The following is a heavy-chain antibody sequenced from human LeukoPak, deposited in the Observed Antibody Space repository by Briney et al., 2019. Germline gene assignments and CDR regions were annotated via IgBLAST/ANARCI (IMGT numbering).Heavy chain of an antibody. CDR3: AMATWVGGLDY. CDR2: IYTGGST. J-gene: IGHJ4*02. D-gene: IGHD1-26*01. V-gene: IGHV3-66*01. Sequence: GGSLRLSCAASGFTVSSNYMSWVRQGPGKGLEWVSVIYTGGSTYYADSVEGRFTISRDNSKNTLYLQTNSLRAGDTAVYYCAMATWVGGLDYWGQGTLVTVSS. CDR1: GFTVSSNY.